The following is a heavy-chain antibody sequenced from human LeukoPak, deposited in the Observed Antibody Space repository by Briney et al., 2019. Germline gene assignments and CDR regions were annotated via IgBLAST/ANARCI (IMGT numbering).Heavy chain of an antibody. CDR3: ARVPTLVVPAAMGY. Sequence: ASVKVSCKASGGTFSSYAISWVRQAPGQGLEWMGRIIPILGIANYAQKFQGRVTITADKSTSTAYMELSSLRSEDTAVYYCARVPTLVVPAAMGYWGQGTLVTVSS. V-gene: IGHV1-69*04. CDR2: IIPILGIA. D-gene: IGHD2-2*01. CDR1: GGTFSSYA. J-gene: IGHJ4*02.